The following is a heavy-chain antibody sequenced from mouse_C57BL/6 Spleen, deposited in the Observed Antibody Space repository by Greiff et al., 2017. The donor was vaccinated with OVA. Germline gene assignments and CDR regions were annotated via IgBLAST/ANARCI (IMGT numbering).Heavy chain of an antibody. CDR2: IYPGDGDT. CDR3: ARRAAQAHFDY. Sequence: QVQLQQSGAGRLNPGAPVRISSKASGTAFGGSWLTWWKQGPGRGLGGIGQIYPGDGDTNYNGKFRGKATLTADKSSSTAYMQLSSLTSEDSAVYFCARRAAQAHFDYWGQGTTLTVSS. D-gene: IGHD3-2*02. V-gene: IGHV1-80*01. CDR1: GTAFGGSW. J-gene: IGHJ2*01.